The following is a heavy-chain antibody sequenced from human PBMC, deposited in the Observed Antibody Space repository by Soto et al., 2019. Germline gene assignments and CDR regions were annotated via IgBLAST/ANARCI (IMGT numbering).Heavy chain of an antibody. V-gene: IGHV1-18*01. D-gene: IGHD6-19*01. Sequence: QVQLVQSGAEVKKPGASVTVSCKTSGYTFSNYGINWVRQAPGQGYEWMGWISGYNGNTNYAQTVQGRVTMTTETSTGTVYMELRSLKSDDTAIYYCSKFIMVGGWFDPNYYHGMDVWGQGTTVTVSS. CDR1: GYTFSNYG. CDR3: SKFIMVGGWFDPNYYHGMDV. J-gene: IGHJ6*02. CDR2: ISGYNGNT.